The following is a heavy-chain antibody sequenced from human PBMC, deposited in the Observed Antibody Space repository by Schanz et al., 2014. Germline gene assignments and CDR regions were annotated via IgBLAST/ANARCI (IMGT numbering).Heavy chain of an antibody. CDR1: GYTFTDYH. V-gene: IGHV1-2*06. Sequence: QVQLVQSGAEVKKPGASVKVSCKSSGYTFTDYHIHWVRQAPGQGLEYMGRINPNSGGTNFAQKFQGRVTMTRDTSISTVYMAFSRLISDDTAVYYCAREGTVIRGLSVWFDPWGQGTLVTVSS. J-gene: IGHJ5*02. D-gene: IGHD3-10*01. CDR3: AREGTVIRGLSVWFDP. CDR2: INPNSGGT.